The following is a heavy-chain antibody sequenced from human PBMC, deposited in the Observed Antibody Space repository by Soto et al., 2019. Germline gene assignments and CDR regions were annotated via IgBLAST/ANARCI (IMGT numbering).Heavy chain of an antibody. V-gene: IGHV4-34*01. D-gene: IGHD2-15*01. CDR3: ARGRGPIVVVVAARPYFDY. J-gene: IGHJ4*02. CDR2: INHSGST. CDR1: GGSFGGYY. Sequence: SETLSLTCAVYGGSFGGYYWSWIRQPPGKGLEWIGEINHSGSTNYNPSLKSRVTISVDTSKNQFSRKLISVTAADTAVYYCARGRGPIVVVVAARPYFDYWGQGTLVTVSS.